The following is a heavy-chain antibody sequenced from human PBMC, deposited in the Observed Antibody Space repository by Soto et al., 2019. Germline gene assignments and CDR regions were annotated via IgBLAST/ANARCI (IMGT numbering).Heavy chain of an antibody. V-gene: IGHV4-39*01. CDR1: GGSISSSSYY. Sequence: QLQLQESGPGLVKPSETLSLTCTVSGGSISSSSYYWGWIRQPPGKGLEWIGSIYYSGSTYYNPSLKSRVTISVDTSKTQFSLKRSSVTAADTAVYYCASHQGYCSSTSCYVRWYFDLWGRGTLVTVSS. CDR3: ASHQGYCSSTSCYVRWYFDL. D-gene: IGHD2-2*01. J-gene: IGHJ2*01. CDR2: IYYSGST.